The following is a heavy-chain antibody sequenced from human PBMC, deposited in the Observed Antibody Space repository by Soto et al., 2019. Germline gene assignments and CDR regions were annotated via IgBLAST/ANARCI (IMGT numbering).Heavy chain of an antibody. V-gene: IGHV1-69*13. J-gene: IGHJ4*02. CDR2: IIPIFGTA. CDR1: GGTFSSYA. CDR3: ARERGDYVWGSYRSGHYFDY. Sequence: SVKVSCKASGGTFSSYAISWVRQAPGQGLEWMGGIIPIFGTANYAQKFQGRVTITADESTSTAYMELSSLRSEDTAVYYCARERGDYVWGSYRSGHYFDYWGQGTLVTVSS. D-gene: IGHD3-16*02.